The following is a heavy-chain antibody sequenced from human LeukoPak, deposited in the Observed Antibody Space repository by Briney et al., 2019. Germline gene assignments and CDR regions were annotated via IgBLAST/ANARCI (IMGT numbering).Heavy chain of an antibody. Sequence: GGSLRLSCAASGFTFSSYWMNWVRQPPGKGPEWVANIKKDGSEKYYVDSVKGRFTISRDNAKNSVYLQMNILRAEDTAVYYCARDPSRGYSYGYGDNWGQGTLVTVSS. D-gene: IGHD5-18*01. CDR2: IKKDGSEK. V-gene: IGHV3-7*01. CDR3: ARDPSRGYSYGYGDN. J-gene: IGHJ4*02. CDR1: GFTFSSYW.